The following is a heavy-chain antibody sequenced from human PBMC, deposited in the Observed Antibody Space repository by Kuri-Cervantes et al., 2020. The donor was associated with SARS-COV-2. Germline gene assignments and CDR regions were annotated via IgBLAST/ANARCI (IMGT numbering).Heavy chain of an antibody. CDR3: ARDRYTMVRGVDDYYYYYGMDV. D-gene: IGHD3-10*01. CDR2: IYYSGST. J-gene: IGHJ6*02. CDR1: GYSISSGDYY. V-gene: IGHV4-30-4*01. Sequence: SETLSLTCAVSGYSISSGDYYWSWIRQPPGKGLEWIGYIYYSGSTYYNPSLKSRVTISVDTSKNQFSLKLSSVTAADTAVYYCARDRYTMVRGVDDYYYYYGMDVWGQGTTVTVSS.